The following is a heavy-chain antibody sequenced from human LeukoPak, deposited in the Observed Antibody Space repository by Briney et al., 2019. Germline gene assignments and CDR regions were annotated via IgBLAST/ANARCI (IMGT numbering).Heavy chain of an antibody. CDR2: VYYSGST. Sequence: SETLSLTCTVSGDSINSNDYYWGWIRQPPGKGLEWIETVYYSGSTYYIPSLRGRLTISLDTSKNQFSLRLNSVTAADTAVYYCARHSSSWSPNPDYWGQGTLVTVSS. CDR3: ARHSSSWSPNPDY. D-gene: IGHD6-13*01. J-gene: IGHJ4*02. V-gene: IGHV4-39*01. CDR1: GDSINSNDYY.